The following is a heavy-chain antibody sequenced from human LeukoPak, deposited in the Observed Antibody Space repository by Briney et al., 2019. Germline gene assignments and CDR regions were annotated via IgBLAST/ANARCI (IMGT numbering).Heavy chain of an antibody. J-gene: IGHJ4*02. CDR2: IYTGGST. V-gene: IGHV3-53*01. Sequence: GGSLRLSCAASGFTVSSNYMSWVRQAPGKGLEWVSVIYTGGSTYYADSVKGRFTISRDNSRNTLYLQMNSLRGDDTAVYYCAKDVGKWESLHFFDYWGQGTLVTVSS. CDR3: AKDVGKWESLHFFDY. D-gene: IGHD1-26*01. CDR1: GFTVSSNY.